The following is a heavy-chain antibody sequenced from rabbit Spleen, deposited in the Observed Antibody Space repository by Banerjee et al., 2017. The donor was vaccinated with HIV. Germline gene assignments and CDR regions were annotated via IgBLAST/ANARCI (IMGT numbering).Heavy chain of an antibody. Sequence: QEHLVESGGGLVRPEGSLRLSCTASGFSFSTSYYMCWVRQAPGKGLEFIACIYADSSGSTLYASWAKGRFTISKTSSTTVTLEMTSLTAADTATYFCARDTGTSFSTYGMDLWGQGTLVTVS. CDR1: GFSFSTSYY. J-gene: IGHJ3*01. D-gene: IGHD7-1*01. V-gene: IGHV1S45*01. CDR3: ARDTGTSFSTYGMDL. CDR2: IYADSSGST.